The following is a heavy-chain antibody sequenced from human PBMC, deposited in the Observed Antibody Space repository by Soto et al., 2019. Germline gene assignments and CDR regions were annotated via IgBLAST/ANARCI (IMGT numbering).Heavy chain of an antibody. Sequence: PSETLSLTCTVSGGSISSYYWSWIRQPPGKGLEWIGYIYYSGSTNYNPSLKSRVTISVDTAKDQFSLKLRSVTAADTAVYYCARTNWNANWFDPWGQGTLVTVSS. D-gene: IGHD1-20*01. CDR2: IYYSGST. CDR1: GGSISSYY. CDR3: ARTNWNANWFDP. J-gene: IGHJ5*02. V-gene: IGHV4-59*01.